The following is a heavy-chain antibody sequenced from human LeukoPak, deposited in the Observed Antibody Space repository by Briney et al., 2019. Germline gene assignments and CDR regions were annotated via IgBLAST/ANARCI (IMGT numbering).Heavy chain of an antibody. CDR3: AREGTYSSVDY. CDR1: GGSISSYY. V-gene: IGHV4-59*12. D-gene: IGHD6-19*01. CDR2: IYYSGST. J-gene: IGHJ4*02. Sequence: PSETLSLTCTVSGGSISSYYWSWIRQPPGKGLEWIGYIYYSGSTNYNPSLKSRVTISVDTSKNQFSLKLSSVTAADTAVYYCAREGTYSSVDYWGQGTLVTVSS.